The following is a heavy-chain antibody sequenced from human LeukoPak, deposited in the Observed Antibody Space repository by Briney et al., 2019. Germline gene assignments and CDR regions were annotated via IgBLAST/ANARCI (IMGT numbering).Heavy chain of an antibody. CDR1: GFTFSSYG. Sequence: PGGSLRLSCAASGFTFSSYGMSWVRQAPGKGLEWVSAISGSGGSTYYADSVKGRFTISRDNSKNTLYLQMNSLRAEDTAVYYCAKDWGEYFDYVWGSFTSFDSWGQGTLVTVSS. J-gene: IGHJ4*02. CDR3: AKDWGEYFDYVWGSFTSFDS. D-gene: IGHD3-16*01. V-gene: IGHV3-23*01. CDR2: ISGSGGST.